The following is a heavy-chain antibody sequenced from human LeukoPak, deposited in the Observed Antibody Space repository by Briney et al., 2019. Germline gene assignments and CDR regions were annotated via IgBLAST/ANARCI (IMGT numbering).Heavy chain of an antibody. Sequence: SETLSLTCAVSGYSISSGYYWGWIRQPPGKGLEWIGSVYRSGTTYYNPSLKSRVTISMDTSTNQFSLKLSSVTAADTAVYYCARMSGNAFDIWGQGTMVTVSS. CDR2: VYRSGTT. J-gene: IGHJ3*02. D-gene: IGHD6-25*01. CDR1: GYSISSGYY. V-gene: IGHV4-38-2*01. CDR3: ARMSGNAFDI.